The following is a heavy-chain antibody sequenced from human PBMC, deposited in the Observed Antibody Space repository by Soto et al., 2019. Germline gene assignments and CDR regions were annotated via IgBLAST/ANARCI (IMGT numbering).Heavy chain of an antibody. Sequence: SETLSLTCTVSGGSISSYYWSWIRQPPGKGLEWIGYIYYSGSTNYNPSLKSRVTISVDTSKNQFSLKLSSVTAADTAVYYCARDYYGSGSYYSFNWFDPWGQGTLVTVSS. D-gene: IGHD3-10*01. J-gene: IGHJ5*02. V-gene: IGHV4-59*01. CDR2: IYYSGST. CDR3: ARDYYGSGSYYSFNWFDP. CDR1: GGSISSYY.